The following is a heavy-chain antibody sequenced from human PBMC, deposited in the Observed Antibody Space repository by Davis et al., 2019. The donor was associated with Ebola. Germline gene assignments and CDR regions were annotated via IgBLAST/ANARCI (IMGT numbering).Heavy chain of an antibody. D-gene: IGHD6-13*01. J-gene: IGHJ4*02. CDR2: INDSGST. Sequence: MPSETLSLTCAVYGGSFSGYLWTWIRQPPGKALEWIGEINDSGSTNYNPSLKSRVTISIDTSKKQFSLNLNSVTAADTAVYYCARSPWVQLWAAFDFWGQGILVTVSS. V-gene: IGHV4-34*01. CDR3: ARSPWVQLWAAFDF. CDR1: GGSFSGYL.